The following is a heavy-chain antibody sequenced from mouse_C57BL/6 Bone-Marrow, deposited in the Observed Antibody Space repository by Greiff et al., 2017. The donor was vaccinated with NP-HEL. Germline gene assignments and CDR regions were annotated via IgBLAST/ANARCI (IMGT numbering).Heavy chain of an antibody. D-gene: IGHD1-1*02. CDR3: ARGGPYYTMDY. V-gene: IGHV14-3*01. Sequence: EVQLQQSVAELVRPGASVKLSCTASGCNVKNTYIHWVKQRPEQGLEWIGRIVPANGNTKYAPKFQGKATITTDTSSNTAYLQLSSLTSEDTAIYYCARGGPYYTMDYWGQGTSVTVSS. CDR2: IVPANGNT. J-gene: IGHJ4*01. CDR1: GCNVKNTY.